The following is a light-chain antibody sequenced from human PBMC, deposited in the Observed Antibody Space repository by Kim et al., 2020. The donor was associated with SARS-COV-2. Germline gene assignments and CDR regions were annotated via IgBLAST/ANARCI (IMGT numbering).Light chain of an antibody. V-gene: IGLV3-25*03. CDR2: KDS. CDR1: ALPEKQ. CDR3: QSADGSGTYV. J-gene: IGLJ1*01. Sequence: SPGHTARITYSGDALPEKQTYWYQQKSGQAPLLLIYKDSERPSGIPGRFSGSSSGTTVTLTISGVQAEDDADYYCQSADGSGTYVFGTGTKVTVL.